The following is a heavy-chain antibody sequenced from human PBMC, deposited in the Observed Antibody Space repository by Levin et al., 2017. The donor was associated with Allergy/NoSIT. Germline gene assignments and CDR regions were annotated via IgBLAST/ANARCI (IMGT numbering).Heavy chain of an antibody. Sequence: GESLKISCAASGFTFSNYAIHWVRQGPGKGLEWVAFIAYDGTNKKYANSVKGRFTISRDNSQNTLYLQMNSLRGEDTAVYYCARGNYGDYDFGFDPWGQGTLVSVSP. J-gene: IGHJ5*02. CDR2: IAYDGTNK. V-gene: IGHV3-30-3*01. CDR1: GFTFSNYA. D-gene: IGHD4-17*01. CDR3: ARGNYGDYDFGFDP.